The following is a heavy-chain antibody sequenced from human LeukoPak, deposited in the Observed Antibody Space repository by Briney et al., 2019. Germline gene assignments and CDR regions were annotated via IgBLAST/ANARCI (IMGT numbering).Heavy chain of an antibody. CDR2: IYPGDSDT. V-gene: IGHV5-51*01. CDR1: GYSFTSYW. Sequence: GESLKISCKGSGYSFTSYWIGWVRQMPGKGLEWMGIIYPGDSDTRYSPSFQGQVTTSVDKSISTAYLQWSSLKASDTAMYYCARLPYFDWPRSYYFDYWGQGTLVTVSS. CDR3: ARLPYFDWPRSYYFDY. D-gene: IGHD3-9*01. J-gene: IGHJ4*02.